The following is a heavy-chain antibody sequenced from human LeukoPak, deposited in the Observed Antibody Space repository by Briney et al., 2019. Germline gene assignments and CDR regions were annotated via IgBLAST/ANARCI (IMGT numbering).Heavy chain of an antibody. CDR2: ISGSGGST. CDR3: AKTPLRFLEWLLGD. CDR1: GFTFSSYA. Sequence: GGSLRLSCAASGFTFSSYAMTWVRQAPGKGLEWVSGISGSGGSTYYADSVKGRFTISRDNSKNTLCLQMNSLRAEDTAVYYCAKTPLRFLEWLLGDWGQGTLVTVSS. V-gene: IGHV3-23*01. J-gene: IGHJ4*02. D-gene: IGHD3-3*01.